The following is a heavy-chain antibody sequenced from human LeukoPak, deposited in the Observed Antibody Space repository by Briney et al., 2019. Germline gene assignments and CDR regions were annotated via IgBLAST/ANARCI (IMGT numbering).Heavy chain of an antibody. V-gene: IGHV3-23*01. CDR1: GFTVSSSY. CDR2: ISGSGGST. J-gene: IGHJ4*02. D-gene: IGHD3-22*01. Sequence: GGSLRLSCAASGFTVSSSYMSWVRQAPGKGLEWVSAISGSGGSTYYADSVKGRFTISRDNSKNTLYLQMNSLRAEDTAVYYCAKGTGDSSGYYQYYSDYWGQGTLVTVSS. CDR3: AKGTGDSSGYYQYYSDY.